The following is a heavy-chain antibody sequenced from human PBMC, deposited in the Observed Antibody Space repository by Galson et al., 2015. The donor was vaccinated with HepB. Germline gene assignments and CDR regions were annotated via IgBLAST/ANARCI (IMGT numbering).Heavy chain of an antibody. CDR3: ATGIFGVVNYYFDY. CDR2: FDPEDGET. CDR1: GYTLTELS. Sequence: SVKVSCKVSGYTLTELSMHWVRQAPGKGLEWMGGFDPEDGETIYAQKFQGRVTMTEDTSTDTAYMELSSLRSEDTAVYYCATGIFGVVNYYFDYWGQGTLVTVSS. D-gene: IGHD3-3*01. V-gene: IGHV1-24*01. J-gene: IGHJ4*02.